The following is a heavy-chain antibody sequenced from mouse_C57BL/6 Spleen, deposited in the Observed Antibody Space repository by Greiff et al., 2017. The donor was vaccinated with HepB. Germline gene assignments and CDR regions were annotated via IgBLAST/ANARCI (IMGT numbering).Heavy chain of an antibody. Sequence: VQGVESGPELVKPGASVKISCKASGYAFSSSWMNWVKQRPGKGLEWIGRIYPGDGDTNYNGKFKGKATLSADKSSSTAYMQLSSLTSEDSAVYFCARGNYVGAMDYWGQGTSVTVSS. CDR2: IYPGDGDT. D-gene: IGHD2-1*01. CDR1: GYAFSSSW. CDR3: ARGNYVGAMDY. V-gene: IGHV1-82*01. J-gene: IGHJ4*01.